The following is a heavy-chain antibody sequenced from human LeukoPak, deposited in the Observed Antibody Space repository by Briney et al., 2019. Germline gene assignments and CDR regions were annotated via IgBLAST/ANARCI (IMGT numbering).Heavy chain of an antibody. Sequence: ASVKVSCKASGYSFSDYYVHWVRQAPGQGLEWMGWINNYNGDRNSSQKFQGRVTMTTDTSTSTAYMELRSLRSDDTAVYYCARWYLRRPFDYWGQGTLVTVST. CDR1: GYSFSDYY. V-gene: IGHV1/OR15-2*02. CDR3: ARWYLRRPFDY. CDR2: INNYNGDR. D-gene: IGHD6-13*01. J-gene: IGHJ4*02.